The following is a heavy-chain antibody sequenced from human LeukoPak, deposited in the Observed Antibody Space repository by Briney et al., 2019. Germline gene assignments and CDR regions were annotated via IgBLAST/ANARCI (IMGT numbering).Heavy chain of an antibody. CDR3: AGARLGPPGPRIYWFDP. J-gene: IGHJ5*02. D-gene: IGHD3-9*01. CDR1: GFTVSSNS. V-gene: IGHV3-53*01. Sequence: PGGSLRLSCTVSGFTVSSNSMSWVRQAPGKGLEWVSFIFSSTHYSDSVKGRFTISRDNSKNTLYLQMNSLRAEDTAVYYCAGARLGPPGPRIYWFDPWGQGTLVTVSS. CDR2: IFSST.